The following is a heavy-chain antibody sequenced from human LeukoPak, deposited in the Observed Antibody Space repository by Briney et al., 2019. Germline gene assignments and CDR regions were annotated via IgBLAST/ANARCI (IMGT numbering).Heavy chain of an antibody. CDR2: IYPGDSDT. CDR1: GYSFTNYW. D-gene: IGHD1-26*01. Sequence: GESLKISCKGFGYSFTNYWIGWVRQMPGKGLEWMGIIYPGDSDTRYSPSFQGQVTISVDKSISTAYLQWSSLKASDTAMYYCARGSSSGSYYDNFDYWGQGTLVTVSS. J-gene: IGHJ4*02. V-gene: IGHV5-51*01. CDR3: ARGSSSGSYYDNFDY.